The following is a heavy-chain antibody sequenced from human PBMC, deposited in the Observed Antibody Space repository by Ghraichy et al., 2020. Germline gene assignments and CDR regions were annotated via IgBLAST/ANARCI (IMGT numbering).Heavy chain of an antibody. CDR1: GYTFTTYA. D-gene: IGHD3-22*01. CDR3: ARERYYDSSPNYYEFGY. J-gene: IGHJ4*02. Sequence: ASVKVSCKASGYTFTTYALHWVRQAPGQGLEWLGWINAGNGNTKYSQKFQGRVTITRDTSATTTYMDLSSLRSEDTAVYYCARERYYDSSPNYYEFGYWGQGTLVTVSS. CDR2: INAGNGNT. V-gene: IGHV1-3*01.